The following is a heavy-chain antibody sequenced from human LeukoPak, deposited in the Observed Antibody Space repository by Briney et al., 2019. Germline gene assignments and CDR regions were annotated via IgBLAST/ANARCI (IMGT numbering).Heavy chain of an antibody. CDR3: ARGYYPPRWYFDL. CDR1: GFTFSSYT. CDR2: IIEKGNA. Sequence: GSLRLSCADSGFTFSSYTMNWVRQTPEKGLEWIGEIIEKGNANYNPSLKSRVTIDLDTSKNQFSLKLTSMTAADTAMYYCARGYYPPRWYFDLWGRGTLVTVS. D-gene: IGHD3-10*01. V-gene: IGHV4-34*01. J-gene: IGHJ2*01.